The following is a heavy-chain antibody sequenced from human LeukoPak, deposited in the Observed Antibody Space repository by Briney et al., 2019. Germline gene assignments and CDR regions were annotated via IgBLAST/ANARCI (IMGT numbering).Heavy chain of an antibody. D-gene: IGHD3-9*01. J-gene: IGHJ3*02. Sequence: GGSLRLSCAASGFTVSSNYMSWVRQAPGKGLEWVSVIYSGGSTYYADSVKGRFTISRDNSKNTLYLQMNCLRAEDTAVYYCSKTSVLRYFDWLYHHDAFDIWGQGTMVTVSS. V-gene: IGHV3-66*01. CDR3: SKTSVLRYFDWLYHHDAFDI. CDR1: GFTVSSNY. CDR2: IYSGGST.